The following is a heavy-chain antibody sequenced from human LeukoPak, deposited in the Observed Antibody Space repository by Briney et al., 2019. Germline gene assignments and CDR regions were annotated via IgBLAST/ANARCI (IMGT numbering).Heavy chain of an antibody. V-gene: IGHV1-8*01. J-gene: IGHJ4*02. CDR1: GYTFTSYD. D-gene: IGHD3-9*01. CDR2: MNPNSGNT. CDR3: ARMKARGGVLRYFDWLSPFDY. Sequence: GASVKVSCKASGYTFTSYDLNWVRQATGQGLEWMGWMNPNSGNTGYAQKFQGRVTMTRNTSISTAYMELSSLRSEDTAVYYCARMKARGGVLRYFDWLSPFDYWGQGTLVTVSS.